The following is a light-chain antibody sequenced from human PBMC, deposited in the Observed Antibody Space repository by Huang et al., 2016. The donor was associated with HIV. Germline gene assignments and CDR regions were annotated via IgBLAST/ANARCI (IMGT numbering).Light chain of an antibody. CDR3: QHYNNWPPWT. Sequence: EIVMTQSPATLSVSPGERATLSCRASQGVSNNIAWYQEKPGQTPRLLIHGASTRATGIAAKCSGRGSGTYVTLTITSRQPEDSAVYYCQHYNNWPPWTFGPGTQVEI. CDR2: GAS. V-gene: IGKV3D-15*01. J-gene: IGKJ1*01. CDR1: QGVSNN.